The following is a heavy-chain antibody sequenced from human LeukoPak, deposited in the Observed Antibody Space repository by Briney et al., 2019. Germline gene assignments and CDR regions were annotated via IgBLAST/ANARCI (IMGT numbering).Heavy chain of an antibody. V-gene: IGHV3-23*01. CDR3: AKATGNLGN. CDR1: GFTFSNHG. Sequence: GGTLRLSCAASGFTFSNHGMNWVRQAPGKGLEWVSTISNSDGKTYYADSVKGRFTISRDNSKNTLYVQMNSLTAEDTAIYYCAKATGNLGNWGQGTLVTVSS. D-gene: IGHD1-1*01. CDR2: ISNSDGKT. J-gene: IGHJ4*02.